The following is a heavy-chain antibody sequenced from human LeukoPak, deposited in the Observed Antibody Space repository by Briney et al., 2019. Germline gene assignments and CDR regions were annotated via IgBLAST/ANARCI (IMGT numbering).Heavy chain of an antibody. D-gene: IGHD3-22*01. Sequence: PGGSLRLSCAASGFTFSSYGMHWVRQAPGKGLEWVAFIRYDGSNKYYADSVKGRFTISRDNAKNSLYLQMNSLRAEDTAVYYCARAYYYDSSGYYPLDYWGQGTLVTVSS. CDR1: GFTFSSYG. J-gene: IGHJ4*02. CDR3: ARAYYYDSSGYYPLDY. CDR2: IRYDGSNK. V-gene: IGHV3-30*02.